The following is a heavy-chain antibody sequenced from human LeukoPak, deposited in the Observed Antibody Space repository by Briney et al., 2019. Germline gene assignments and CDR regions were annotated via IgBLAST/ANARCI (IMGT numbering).Heavy chain of an antibody. D-gene: IGHD3-22*01. CDR2: INPNSGGT. V-gene: IGHV1-2*02. CDR3: AREYDTSGLKAFDI. J-gene: IGHJ3*02. Sequence: GASVKVSCKASGYTFTAYYMHWVRQAPGQGLEWMGWINPNSGGTSYAQKFQGRVTMTRDTSISTAYMELSRLRSDDTAMYYCAREYDTSGLKAFDIWGQGTMVTVSS. CDR1: GYTFTAYY.